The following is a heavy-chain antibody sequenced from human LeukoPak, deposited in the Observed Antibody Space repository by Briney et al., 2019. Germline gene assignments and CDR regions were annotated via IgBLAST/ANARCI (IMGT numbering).Heavy chain of an antibody. D-gene: IGHD2-2*01. J-gene: IGHJ4*02. CDR3: ARGFLLGYCSSTSCYGVDY. CDR1: GYTFTGYY. Sequence: ASVKVSCKASGYTFTGYYMHWMRQAPGQGLEWMGWINPNSGGTNYAQKFQGWVTMTRDTSISTAYMELSRLRSDDTAVYYCARGFLLGYCSSTSCYGVDYWGQGTLVTVSS. V-gene: IGHV1-2*04. CDR2: INPNSGGT.